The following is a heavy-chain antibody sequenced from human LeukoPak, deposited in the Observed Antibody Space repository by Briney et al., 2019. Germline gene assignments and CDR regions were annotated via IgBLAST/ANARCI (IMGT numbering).Heavy chain of an antibody. CDR2: MNPNSGDT. Sequence: ASVKVSCKASGYTFTSYDINWVRQATGQGLEWMGWMNPNSGDTGYAQKFQGRVTMTRNTSISTAYMELSSLRSEDTAVYYCARQPRGYSYGYRYAFDIWGLGTMVTVSS. CDR3: ARQPRGYSYGYRYAFDI. J-gene: IGHJ3*02. V-gene: IGHV1-8*01. D-gene: IGHD5-18*01. CDR1: GYTFTSYD.